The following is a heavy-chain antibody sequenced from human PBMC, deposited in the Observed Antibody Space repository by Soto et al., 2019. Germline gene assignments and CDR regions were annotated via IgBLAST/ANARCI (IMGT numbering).Heavy chain of an antibody. D-gene: IGHD3-3*01. CDR3: ARDTPIFGVVTYYYMDV. CDR2: IYYSGST. Sequence: SETLSLTCTVSGGSISSFYWSWIRQPPGKGLEWIGYIYYSGSTNYNPSLKSRVTISVDTSKNQFSLKLSSVTAADTAVYYCARDTPIFGVVTYYYMDVWGKGTTVTVSS. V-gene: IGHV4-59*01. J-gene: IGHJ6*03. CDR1: GGSISSFY.